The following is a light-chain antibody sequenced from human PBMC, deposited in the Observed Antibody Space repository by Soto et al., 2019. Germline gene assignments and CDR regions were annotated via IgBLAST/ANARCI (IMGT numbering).Light chain of an antibody. V-gene: IGLV2-14*01. CDR1: SSDVGGYNY. J-gene: IGLJ1*01. Sequence: QSVLTQPASVSGSPGQSITISCTGTSSDVGGYNYVSWYQQHPGKAPKLMIYEVSNRPSGISNRFSGSKSGNTASLTISGLQAVDEADYYCSSYAGSSNVFGTGTKLTVL. CDR2: EVS. CDR3: SSYAGSSNV.